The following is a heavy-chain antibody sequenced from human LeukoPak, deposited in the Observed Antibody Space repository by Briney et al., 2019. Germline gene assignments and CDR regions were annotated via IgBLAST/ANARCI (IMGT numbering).Heavy chain of an antibody. CDR2: IYYSGST. D-gene: IGHD3-9*01. Sequence: SETLSLTCTVSGGSISSSSYYWGWIRQPPGKGLEWIGSIYYSGSTYYNPSLNSRVTISVDTSKNQFSLRLSSVTAADTAVYYCARGRLRYFDWQYYFDYWGQGTLVTVSS. V-gene: IGHV4-39*01. J-gene: IGHJ4*02. CDR1: GGSISSSSYY. CDR3: ARGRLRYFDWQYYFDY.